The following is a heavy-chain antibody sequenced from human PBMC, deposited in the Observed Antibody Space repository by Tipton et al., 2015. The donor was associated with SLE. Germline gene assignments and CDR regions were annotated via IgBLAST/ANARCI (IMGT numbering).Heavy chain of an antibody. CDR1: GFTFSSYA. V-gene: IGHV3-23*01. CDR3: AKEGRYYDSSGYYYFDY. D-gene: IGHD3-22*01. Sequence: GSLRLSCAASGFTFSSYAMSWVRQAPGKGLEWVSVISGSGAGRYYADSVKGRFTISRDNSKNTLYLQMNSLRAEDTAVYYCAKEGRYYDSSGYYYFDYWGQGTLVTVSS. J-gene: IGHJ4*02. CDR2: ISGSGAGR.